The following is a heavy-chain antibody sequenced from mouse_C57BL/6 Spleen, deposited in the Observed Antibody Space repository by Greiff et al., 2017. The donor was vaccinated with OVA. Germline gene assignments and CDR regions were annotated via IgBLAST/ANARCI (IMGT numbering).Heavy chain of an antibody. Sequence: QVQLKQSGAELVKPGASVKLSCKASGYTFTSYWMQWVKQRPGQGLEWIGEIDPSDSYTNYNQKFKGKATLTVDTSSSTAYMQLSSLTSEDSAVYYCARRTLLSHAMDYWGQGTSVTVSS. V-gene: IGHV1-50*01. J-gene: IGHJ4*01. CDR3: ARRTLLSHAMDY. D-gene: IGHD1-1*02. CDR2: IDPSDSYT. CDR1: GYTFTSYW.